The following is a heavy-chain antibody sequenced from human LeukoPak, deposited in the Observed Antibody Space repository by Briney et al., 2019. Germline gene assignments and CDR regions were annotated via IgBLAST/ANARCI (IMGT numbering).Heavy chain of an antibody. D-gene: IGHD6-13*01. J-gene: IGHJ6*02. Sequence: GASVKVSCKASGYTFTSYYMHWVRQAPGQGLEWMGIINPSGGSTSYAQKFQGRVTMTRDTSTSTVYMELSSLRSEDTAVYYCARDWGQQLSYYYYYGMDVWGQGTTVTVSS. CDR1: GYTFTSYY. CDR2: INPSGGST. CDR3: ARDWGQQLSYYYYYGMDV. V-gene: IGHV1-46*01.